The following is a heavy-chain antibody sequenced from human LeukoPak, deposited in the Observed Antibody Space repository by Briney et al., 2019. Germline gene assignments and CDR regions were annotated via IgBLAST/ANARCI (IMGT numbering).Heavy chain of an antibody. D-gene: IGHD3-3*01. Sequence: PGGSLRLSCVASGFTFGSFAMTWVRQAPGRGLEWVSGISTGGSPHYADSVKGRFTISRDNSKNTVYLQMNSLRAEDTAVYHCAKVKLGDWSGSDVWGQGTTVTVSS. CDR2: ISTGGSP. CDR1: GFTFGSFA. CDR3: AKVKLGDWSGSDV. V-gene: IGHV3-23*01. J-gene: IGHJ6*02.